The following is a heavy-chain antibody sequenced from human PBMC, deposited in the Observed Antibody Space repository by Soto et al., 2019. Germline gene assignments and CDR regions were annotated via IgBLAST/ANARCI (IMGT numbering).Heavy chain of an antibody. Sequence: PGGSLRLSCAASGFTFSSYWMHWVRQAPGKGLVWVSRINSDGSSTSYADSVKGRFTISRDNAKNTLYLQMNSLRAEDTAVYYCARDRWDYYGSGSYYPFDYWGQGTLVTVSS. CDR2: INSDGSST. J-gene: IGHJ4*02. D-gene: IGHD3-10*01. CDR3: ARDRWDYYGSGSYYPFDY. CDR1: GFTFSSYW. V-gene: IGHV3-74*01.